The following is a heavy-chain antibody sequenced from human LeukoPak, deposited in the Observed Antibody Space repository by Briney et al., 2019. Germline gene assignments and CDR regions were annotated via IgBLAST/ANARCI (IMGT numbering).Heavy chain of an antibody. D-gene: IGHD2-15*01. CDR2: IYYRGST. J-gene: IGHJ4*02. CDR3: VRYCSGGDCYSKALDY. CDR1: GGSISSNY. Sequence: SETLSLTCTVSGGSISSNYWSWIRQPPGKGLEWIGYIYYRGSTNYDPSLKSRVTISVDTSKNQFSLRLSSVTAADTAVYYCVRYCSGGDCYSKALDYWGQGILVTVSS. V-gene: IGHV4-59*01.